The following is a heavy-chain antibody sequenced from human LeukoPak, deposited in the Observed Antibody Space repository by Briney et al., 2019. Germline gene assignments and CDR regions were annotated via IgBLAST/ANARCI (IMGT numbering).Heavy chain of an antibody. D-gene: IGHD2-2*01. J-gene: IGHJ4*02. Sequence: GSLRLSCAASGFTFSNAWMSWVRQAPGKGLEWIGSIYHTGSTFYNPSLKSRLTISVDSSMNQFSLKMRFVTAADTAVYYCARDLYDSSTQHHPPHFDSWGQGTLVTVSS. CDR3: ARDLYDSSTQHHPPHFDS. V-gene: IGHV4-4*02. CDR1: GFTFSNAW. CDR2: IYHTGST.